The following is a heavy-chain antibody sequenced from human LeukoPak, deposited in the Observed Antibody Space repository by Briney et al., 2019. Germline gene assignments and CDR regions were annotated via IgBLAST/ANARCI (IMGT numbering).Heavy chain of an antibody. D-gene: IGHD3-3*01. J-gene: IGHJ6*02. V-gene: IGHV1-18*01. CDR2: ISAYNGNT. CDR3: ARVNYDFWSGYFVYYYYGMDV. CDR1: GYTFTSYG. Sequence: ASVKVSCKASGYTFTSYGISWVRQAPGQGLEWMGWISAYNGNTNYAQKLQGRVTMTTDTSTSTAYMELRSLRSDDTAVYYCARVNYDFWSGYFVYYYYGMDVWGQGTTVTVSS.